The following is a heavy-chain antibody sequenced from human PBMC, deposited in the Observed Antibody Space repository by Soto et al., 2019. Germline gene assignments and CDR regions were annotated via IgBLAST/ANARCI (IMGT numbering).Heavy chain of an antibody. V-gene: IGHV1-69*13. CDR3: ASSTGSRPLGDY. J-gene: IGHJ4*02. D-gene: IGHD3-10*01. CDR2: IIPIFGTA. Sequence: SVKVSCKASGYTFTGYGISWVRQAPGQGLEWMGGIIPIFGTANYAQKFQGRVTITADESTSTAYMELSSLRSEDTAVYYCASSTGSRPLGDYWGQGTLVTVSS. CDR1: GYTFTGYG.